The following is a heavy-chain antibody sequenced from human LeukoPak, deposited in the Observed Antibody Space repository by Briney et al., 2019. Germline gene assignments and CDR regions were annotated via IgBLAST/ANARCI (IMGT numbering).Heavy chain of an antibody. CDR2: ISPTGDII. CDR1: GFTFGVYY. V-gene: IGHV3-11*01. CDR3: AREHWAAPDH. D-gene: IGHD3-16*01. J-gene: IGHJ4*02. Sequence: GGSLGLSCAASGFTFGVYYITWIRQAPGRGLEPLSFISPTGDIIKYVDSVKGRFTISRDNAKSSMYLEMNSLRAEDTAVYYCAREHWAAPDHWGQGTLVTVSP.